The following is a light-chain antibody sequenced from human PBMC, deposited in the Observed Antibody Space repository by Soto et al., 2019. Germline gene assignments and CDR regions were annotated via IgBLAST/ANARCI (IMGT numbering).Light chain of an antibody. CDR1: GSNIGSNT. CDR2: SNN. V-gene: IGLV1-44*01. Sequence: QSVPTQAPSASGTPGQRVIISCSGSGSNIGSNTVDWYQQLPGTAPKLLIYSNNQRPSGVPDRFSGSKSGSSASLAISGLHSEDEGDYFCAAWDDRLNGVVFGGGTKLTVL. CDR3: AAWDDRLNGVV. J-gene: IGLJ2*01.